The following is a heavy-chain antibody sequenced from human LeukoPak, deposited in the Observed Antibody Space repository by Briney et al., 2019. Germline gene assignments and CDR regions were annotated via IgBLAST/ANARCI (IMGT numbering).Heavy chain of an antibody. CDR2: IYHSGST. V-gene: IGHV4-38-2*02. J-gene: IGHJ5*02. CDR3: ARDGSSGWYPPNWFDP. Sequence: SETLSLTCAVSGYSISSGYYWGWIRQPPGKGLEWIGSIYHSGSTYYNPSLKSRVTISVDTSKNQFSLKLSSATAADTAVYYCARDGSSGWYPPNWFDPWGQGTLVTVSS. CDR1: GYSISSGYY. D-gene: IGHD6-19*01.